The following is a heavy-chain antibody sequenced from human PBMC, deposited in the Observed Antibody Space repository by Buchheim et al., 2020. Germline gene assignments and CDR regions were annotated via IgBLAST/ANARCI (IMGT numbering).Heavy chain of an antibody. CDR1: GFTFSTYT. J-gene: IGHJ4*02. CDR3: AKDWFSGRQLWRRHFDY. V-gene: IGHV3-23*01. Sequence: EVHLLESGGGLVQAGGSLRLSCATSGFTFSTYTMAWVRQAPGKGLEWVSAISGSGGNTFYVDSVKGRFTISRANSKNTLYLQMNSLRAEDTAVYYCAKDWFSGRQLWRRHFDYWGQGT. CDR2: ISGSGGNT. D-gene: IGHD5-18*01.